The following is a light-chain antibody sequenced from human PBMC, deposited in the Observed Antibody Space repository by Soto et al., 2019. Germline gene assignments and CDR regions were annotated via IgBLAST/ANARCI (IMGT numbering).Light chain of an antibody. CDR3: QQYNYWPRT. CDR2: GAS. J-gene: IGKJ1*01. Sequence: EIVMTQSPATLSVSPGERATLSCRASQSVSSNLAWYQQKPGQAPRLLIYGASTRATGIPARFSGSGSGTEFTPTLSSLQSEDFAVYYCQQYNYWPRTFGQGTKVEIK. CDR1: QSVSSN. V-gene: IGKV3-15*01.